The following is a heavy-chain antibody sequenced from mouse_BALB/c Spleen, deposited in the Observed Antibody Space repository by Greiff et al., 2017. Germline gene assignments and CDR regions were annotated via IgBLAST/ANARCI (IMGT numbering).Heavy chain of an antibody. CDR1: GFSLPGYG. D-gene: IGHD3-3*01. CDR3: ARERGDVDY. CDR2: IWGDGST. J-gene: IGHJ2*01. Sequence: VTLMESGPGLVAPSHSLSITCTVSGFSLPGYGVNWVRQPPGKGLEWLGMIWGDGSTDYNSALKSRLSISKDNSKSKVFLKMNSLQTDDPARYYWARERGDVDYWGQGTALTVSS. V-gene: IGHV2-6-7*01.